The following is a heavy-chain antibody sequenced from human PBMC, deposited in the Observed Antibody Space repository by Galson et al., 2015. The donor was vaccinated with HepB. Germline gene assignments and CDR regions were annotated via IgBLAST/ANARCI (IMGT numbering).Heavy chain of an antibody. CDR1: GFSLSTSGMC. Sequence: PALVKPTQTLTLTCTFSGFSLSTSGMCVSWIRQPPGKALEWLARIDWDDDKYYSTSLKTRLTISKDTSKNQVVLTMTNMDPVDTATYYCARIWSIIGASREDAFDIWGQGTMVTVSS. V-gene: IGHV2-70*11. CDR2: IDWDDDK. J-gene: IGHJ3*02. CDR3: ARIWSIIGASREDAFDI. D-gene: IGHD5-12*01.